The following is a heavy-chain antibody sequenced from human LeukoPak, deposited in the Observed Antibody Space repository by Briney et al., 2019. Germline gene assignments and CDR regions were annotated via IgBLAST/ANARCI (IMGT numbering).Heavy chain of an antibody. D-gene: IGHD4-17*01. CDR3: ARDPYYGDYVV. Sequence: PGGSLRLSCAASGFTFSSYEMNWVRQAPGKGLEWVSYISSSGSTIYYADSVKGRFTISRDNAKNSLYLQMNSRRAEDTAVYYCARDPYYGDYVVWGQGTLVTVSS. CDR2: ISSSGSTI. J-gene: IGHJ4*02. V-gene: IGHV3-48*03. CDR1: GFTFSSYE.